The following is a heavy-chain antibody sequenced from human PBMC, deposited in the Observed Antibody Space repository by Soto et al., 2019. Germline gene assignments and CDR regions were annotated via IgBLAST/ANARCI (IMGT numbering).Heavy chain of an antibody. J-gene: IGHJ4*02. CDR3: ARGYCSGVICYLYYFDY. Sequence: QVQLQESGPGLVKPSETLSLNCTVSGDSINNYYWNWIRQPPGKGLEWIGYISYIGSTNYNPSLESRVTISVDTSKNQFSLRLSSVTAADTAVYFCARGYCSGVICYLYYFDYWGQETLVTVSS. D-gene: IGHD2-15*01. V-gene: IGHV4-59*01. CDR1: GDSINNYY. CDR2: ISYIGST.